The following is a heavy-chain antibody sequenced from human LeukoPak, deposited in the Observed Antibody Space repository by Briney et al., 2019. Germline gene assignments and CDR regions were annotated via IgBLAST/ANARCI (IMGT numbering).Heavy chain of an antibody. D-gene: IGHD2-2*01. CDR1: GYTFTGYY. J-gene: IGHJ4*02. CDR3: ARGGYCTATSCFVLAADFDY. CDR2: INPNSGGT. V-gene: IGHV1-2*02. Sequence: VSVKVSCKASGYTFTGYYIHWVRQAPGQGLEWMGWINPNSGGTDYAQKFQGRVTMTRDTSISTAYMELSGLRSDDTAVYYCARGGYCTATSCFVLAADFDYWGQGTLVTVSS.